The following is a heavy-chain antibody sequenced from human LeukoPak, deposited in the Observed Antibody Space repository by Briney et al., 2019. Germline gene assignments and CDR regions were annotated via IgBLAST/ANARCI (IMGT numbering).Heavy chain of an antibody. J-gene: IGHJ4*02. D-gene: IGHD6-19*01. Sequence: ASVKVSCKASGYALTGYYLHWVRQAPGQGLEWMGWINPNTGATHSAQKFQGRITMTRDTSISTAYMDLSRLRSDDTAVYYCARDRVGSGWPRPYYFEVWGQGTLVTVSS. CDR3: ARDRVGSGWPRPYYFEV. CDR2: INPNTGAT. CDR1: GYALTGYY. V-gene: IGHV1-2*02.